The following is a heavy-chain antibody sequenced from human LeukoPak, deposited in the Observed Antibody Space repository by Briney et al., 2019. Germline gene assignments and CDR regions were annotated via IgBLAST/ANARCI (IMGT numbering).Heavy chain of an antibody. CDR1: GFAFSSFA. D-gene: IGHD3-3*01. CDR2: ISGSGGST. Sequence: GGSLRLSCAASGFAFSSFAMSWVRQAPGKGLDWVSSISGSGGSTYYADSVKGRFTISRDSSKNTLYVQMNSLRAEDTAVYYCAKGVGTNKGGYYFDYWGQGTLVTVSS. V-gene: IGHV3-23*01. CDR3: AKGVGTNKGGYYFDY. J-gene: IGHJ4*02.